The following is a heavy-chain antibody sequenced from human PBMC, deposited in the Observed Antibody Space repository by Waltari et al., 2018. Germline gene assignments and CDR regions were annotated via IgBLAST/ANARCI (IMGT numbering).Heavy chain of an antibody. J-gene: IGHJ4*02. CDR2: INHRGNI. Sequence: QVQLQQWGARLLKPSETLSLTCAVSGGSFSGHDWAWIRQAPGKGLEWIGEINHRGNINHNPSLKSRVTISVDTSKSQFSLSLNSVTAADTAVYYCARNSRDGYRLPGIIAYWGQGSLVTVSS. CDR3: ARNSRDGYRLPGIIAY. CDR1: GGSFSGHD. D-gene: IGHD2-21*01. V-gene: IGHV4-34*02.